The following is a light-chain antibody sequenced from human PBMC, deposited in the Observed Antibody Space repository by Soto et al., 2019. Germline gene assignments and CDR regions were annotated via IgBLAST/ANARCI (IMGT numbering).Light chain of an antibody. J-gene: IGLJ2*01. CDR3: SSYTSSSTLVV. CDR2: DVS. Sequence: QSALTQPASVSGSHGRSITISCTGTSSDVGGYNYVSWYQQHPGKAPKLMIYDVSNRPSGVSNRFSGSKSGNTASLTISGLQAEDEADYYCSSYTSSSTLVVFRGGIKLTVL. CDR1: SSDVGGYNY. V-gene: IGLV2-14*01.